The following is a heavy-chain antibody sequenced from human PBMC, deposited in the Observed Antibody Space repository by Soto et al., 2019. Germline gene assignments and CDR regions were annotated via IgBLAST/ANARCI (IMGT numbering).Heavy chain of an antibody. CDR1: GFTFSSYA. D-gene: IGHD3-3*01. V-gene: IGHV3-23*01. CDR2: ITGSGDST. J-gene: IGHJ4*02. Sequence: ESGGGLAQPGGSLRLSCAASGFTFSSYAMSWVRQAPGKGLEWVSAITGSGDSTYYADSVKGRFTVSRDNSKNTLYLQMNSLRAEDTAVYYCAKVFVFTIREGFDYWGLGTLVTVSS. CDR3: AKVFVFTIREGFDY.